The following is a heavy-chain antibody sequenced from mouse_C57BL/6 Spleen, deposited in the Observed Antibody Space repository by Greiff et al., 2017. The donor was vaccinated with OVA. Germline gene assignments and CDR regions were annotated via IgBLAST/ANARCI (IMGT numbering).Heavy chain of an antibody. V-gene: IGHV1-80*01. CDR2: IYPGDGVT. CDR1: GYAFSSYW. J-gene: IGHJ4*01. Sequence: VQLQQSGAELVKPGASVKISCKASGYAFSSYWMNWVKQRPGKGLEWIGQIYPGDGVTNYNGKFKGTATLTADKSSSTAYMQLSSLTSEDSAVYFCARLIDDYAMDYWGQGTSVTVSS. CDR3: ARLIDDYAMDY.